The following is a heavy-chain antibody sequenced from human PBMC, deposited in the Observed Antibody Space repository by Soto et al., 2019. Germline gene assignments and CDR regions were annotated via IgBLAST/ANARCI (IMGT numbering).Heavy chain of an antibody. Sequence: EVQLVESGGGLVQPGGSLRLSCAASGFTVGNNYMNWVRQAPGKGLECVSLIYSGGSTNYADSVKGRFTISRDNSENTLYLQMNSLRAEDTAVYYCARDPPGIAAAGGGWGQGTTVTVSS. CDR2: IYSGGST. D-gene: IGHD6-13*01. V-gene: IGHV3-66*01. CDR3: ARDPPGIAAAGGG. CDR1: GFTVGNNY. J-gene: IGHJ6*02.